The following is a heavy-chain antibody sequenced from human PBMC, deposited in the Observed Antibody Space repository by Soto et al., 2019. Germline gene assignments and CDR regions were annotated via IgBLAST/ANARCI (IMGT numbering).Heavy chain of an antibody. V-gene: IGHV3-23*01. CDR1: GFTFSSYA. Sequence: GGSLRLSCAASGFTFSSYAMSWVRQAPGKGLEWVSAISGSGGSTYYADSVKGRFTISRDNSKNTLYLQMNSLRAEDTAVYYCANNLASAGRGSTSPFDYRGQGTLVTVSS. CDR3: ANNLASAGRGSTSPFDY. J-gene: IGHJ4*02. D-gene: IGHD6-13*01. CDR2: ISGSGGST.